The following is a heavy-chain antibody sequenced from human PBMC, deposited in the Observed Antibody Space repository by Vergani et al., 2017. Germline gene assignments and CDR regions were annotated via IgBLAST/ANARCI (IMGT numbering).Heavy chain of an antibody. J-gene: IGHJ5*02. Sequence: QLQLQESGPGLVKPSETLSLTCTVSGGSISSSSYYWGWIRQPPGKGLEWIGSIYYSGSTYYNPSLKSRVTISVDTSKNQFSLKLSSVTAADTAVYYCARDVWPIQGYDFWTSSGPSRNWFDPWGQGTLVTVSS. CDR3: ARDVWPIQGYDFWTSSGPSRNWFDP. CDR2: IYYSGST. V-gene: IGHV4-39*07. D-gene: IGHD3-3*01. CDR1: GGSISSSSYY.